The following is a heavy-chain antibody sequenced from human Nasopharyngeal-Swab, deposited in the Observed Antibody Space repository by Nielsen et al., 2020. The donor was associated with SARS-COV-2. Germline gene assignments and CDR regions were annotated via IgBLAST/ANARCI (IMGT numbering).Heavy chain of an antibody. CDR2: ISYDGSNK. CDR3: AKVAVVTAIPWYFDL. CDR1: GFTFSSYG. J-gene: IGHJ2*01. V-gene: IGHV3-30*18. Sequence: SCAASGFTFSSYGMHWVRQAPGKGLEWVAVISYDGSNKYYADSVKGRFTISRDNSKNTLYLQMNSLRAEDTAVYYCAKVAVVTAIPWYFDLWGRGTLVTVSS. D-gene: IGHD2-21*02.